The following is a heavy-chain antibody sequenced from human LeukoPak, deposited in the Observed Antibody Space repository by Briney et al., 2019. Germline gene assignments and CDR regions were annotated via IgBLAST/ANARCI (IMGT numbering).Heavy chain of an antibody. V-gene: IGHV4-59*01. D-gene: IGHD5-24*01. CDR1: GGSINNYY. Sequence: SETLSLTCAVSGGSINNYYWTWIRQPPGKGLEWIGYIYYSGSTNYNPSLKSRVTISLDPSKSQFSLKLNSVTAADTAVYFCARGEMATIFLWGQGTLVTVSS. CDR3: ARGEMATIFL. J-gene: IGHJ4*02. CDR2: IYYSGST.